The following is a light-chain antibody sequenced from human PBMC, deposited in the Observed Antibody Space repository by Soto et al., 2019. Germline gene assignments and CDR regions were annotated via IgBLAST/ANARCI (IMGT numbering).Light chain of an antibody. CDR2: AAS. J-gene: IGKJ1*01. CDR3: QQYDNWWT. CDR1: QSVSSN. Sequence: EIVMTQSPATLSVSPGERGTLGCRASQSVSSNLAWYQQKPGQAPRVLIYAASTRATGIPDRFSGSGSGTEFTLTISSLHSEDFGVYYCQQYDNWWTFGQGTKVDI. V-gene: IGKV3-15*01.